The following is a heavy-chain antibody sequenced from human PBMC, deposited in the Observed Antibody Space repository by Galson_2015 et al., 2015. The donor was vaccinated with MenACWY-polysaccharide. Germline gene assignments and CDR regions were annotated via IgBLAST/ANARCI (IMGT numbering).Heavy chain of an antibody. V-gene: IGHV3-21*01. Sequence: SLRLSCAASGFTFSTYNMNWVRQAPGKGLEWVSAITRSGTYKYYADSLKGRFTISRDNAKNSLSLQMDSLRAEDTAAYFCARGVSRIGWLEGNFEYWGQGTLVAVSS. J-gene: IGHJ4*02. CDR1: GFTFSTYN. D-gene: IGHD5/OR15-5a*01. CDR3: ARGVSRIGWLEGNFEY. CDR2: ITRSGTYK.